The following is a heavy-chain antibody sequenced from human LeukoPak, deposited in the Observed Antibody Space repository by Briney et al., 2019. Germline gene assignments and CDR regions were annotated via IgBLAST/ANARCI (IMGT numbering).Heavy chain of an antibody. CDR1: GFTFSSYG. D-gene: IGHD3-10*01. Sequence: GGSPRLSCAASGFTFSSYGMHWVRQAPGKGLEWVACIRYDGSNKYYADSVKGRFTISRDNSKNTLYLQMNSLRAEDTAVYYCAKDHYYYGSGTYYFDYWGQGTLVTVSS. V-gene: IGHV3-30*02. CDR3: AKDHYYYGSGTYYFDY. CDR2: IRYDGSNK. J-gene: IGHJ4*02.